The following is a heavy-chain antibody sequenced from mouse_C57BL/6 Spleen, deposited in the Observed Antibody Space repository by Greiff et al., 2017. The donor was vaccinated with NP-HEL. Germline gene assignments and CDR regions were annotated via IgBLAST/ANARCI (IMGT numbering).Heavy chain of an antibody. CDR1: GFSLTSYG. V-gene: IGHV2-6*01. CDR2: IWGVGST. Sequence: QVQLKESGPGLVAPSQSLSITCTVSGFSLTSYGVDWVRQSPGKGLEWLGVIWGVGSTNYNSALKSRLSISKDNSKSQVFLKMNSLQTDDTAMYYCAASAHYGSSYDYAMDYWGQGTSVTVSS. CDR3: AASAHYGSSYDYAMDY. J-gene: IGHJ4*01. D-gene: IGHD1-1*01.